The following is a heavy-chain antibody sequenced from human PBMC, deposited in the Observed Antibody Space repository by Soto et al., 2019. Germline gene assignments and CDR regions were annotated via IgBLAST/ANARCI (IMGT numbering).Heavy chain of an antibody. V-gene: IGHV4-39*01. CDR1: GGSISSSSYY. D-gene: IGHD6-13*01. CDR2: IYYSGST. Sequence: ETLSLTCTVSGGSISSSSYYWGWIRQPPGKGLEWIGSIYYSGSTYYNPSLKSRVTISVDTSKNQFSLKLSSVTAADTAVYYCARHVKKIAAAGTGGIVYFDYWGQGTRVTVAS. J-gene: IGHJ4*02. CDR3: ARHVKKIAAAGTGGIVYFDY.